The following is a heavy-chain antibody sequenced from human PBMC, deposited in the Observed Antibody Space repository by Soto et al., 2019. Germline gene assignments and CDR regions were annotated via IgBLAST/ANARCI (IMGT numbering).Heavy chain of an antibody. V-gene: IGHV3-23*01. Sequence: HPGGSLRLSCAVSGFTFTSYAMTWVRQAPGKGLEWVSAISGSGGSEFYADSVKGRFTISRDNSKSTLYLQMKSLRAEDTALYYCAKGDTTMITDYYAMDVWGQGTTVTVSS. J-gene: IGHJ6*02. CDR3: AKGDTTMITDYYAMDV. D-gene: IGHD5-18*01. CDR1: GFTFTSYA. CDR2: ISGSGGSE.